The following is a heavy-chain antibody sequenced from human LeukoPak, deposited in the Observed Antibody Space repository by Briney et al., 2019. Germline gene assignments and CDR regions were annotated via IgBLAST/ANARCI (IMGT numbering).Heavy chain of an antibody. CDR2: INHSGST. CDR3: ARGVSSYDILAGYQFDY. V-gene: IGHV4-34*01. CDR1: GGSFSGYY. D-gene: IGHD3-9*01. Sequence: SETLSLTCAVYGGSFSGYYWSWIRQPPGKGLEWIGEINHSGSTNYNPSLKSRVTISVDTSKNQFSLKLSSVTAADTAVYYCARGVSSYDILAGYQFDYWGQGTLVTVFS. J-gene: IGHJ4*02.